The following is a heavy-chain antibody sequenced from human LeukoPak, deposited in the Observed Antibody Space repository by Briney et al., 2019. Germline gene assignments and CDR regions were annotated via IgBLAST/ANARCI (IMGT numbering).Heavy chain of an antibody. V-gene: IGHV1-46*01. CDR2: INPSGGST. J-gene: IGHJ5*02. CDR1: GYTFTSYY. D-gene: IGHD2-15*01. Sequence: GASVKVSCKASGYTFTSYYMHWVRQAPGQGLEWMGIINPSGGSTSYAQKFQGRVTMTRDMSTSTVYMELSSLRSEDTAVYYCAREYCSGGSCYSSGWFDPWGQGTLVTVSS. CDR3: AREYCSGGSCYSSGWFDP.